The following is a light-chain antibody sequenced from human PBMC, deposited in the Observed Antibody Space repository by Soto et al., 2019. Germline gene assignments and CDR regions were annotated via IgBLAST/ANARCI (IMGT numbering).Light chain of an antibody. CDR2: TAS. Sequence: DLQMTQSPSSVSASVGDTVTITCRASQDIIIALAWFQQKPGEAPRLLIYTASSLHSGVPSRFSGSGSGTDFTLTISSLQPEDFATYYCQQGHTFPLTFGGGTKVE. V-gene: IGKV1-12*01. J-gene: IGKJ4*01. CDR3: QQGHTFPLT. CDR1: QDIIIA.